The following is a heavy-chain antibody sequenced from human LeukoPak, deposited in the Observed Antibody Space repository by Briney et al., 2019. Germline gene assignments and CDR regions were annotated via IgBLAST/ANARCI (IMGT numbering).Heavy chain of an antibody. Sequence: ASVKVSCKASGYTFTSYYIHWVRQAPGQGLECMGIINPSGGTTIYAQNFQGRVTMTRDMSTSTVYMQLSSLRSQDTAVYYCARGSKWEHLDYWGQGTLVTVSS. J-gene: IGHJ4*02. CDR3: ARGSKWEHLDY. V-gene: IGHV1-46*01. CDR1: GYTFTSYY. D-gene: IGHD1-26*01. CDR2: INPSGGTT.